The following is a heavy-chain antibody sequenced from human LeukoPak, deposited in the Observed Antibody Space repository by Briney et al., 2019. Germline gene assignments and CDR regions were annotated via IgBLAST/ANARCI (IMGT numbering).Heavy chain of an antibody. J-gene: IGHJ5*02. CDR3: ARGYYGSGSYDHWFDP. Sequence: GASVKVSCKASGYTFTSYDINWVRQAPGQGLEWMGWMNPNSGNTGYAQKFQGRVTMTRNTSISKAYMELSSLRSEDTAVYYCARGYYGSGSYDHWFDPWGQGTLVTVSS. D-gene: IGHD3-10*01. CDR1: GYTFTSYD. V-gene: IGHV1-8*01. CDR2: MNPNSGNT.